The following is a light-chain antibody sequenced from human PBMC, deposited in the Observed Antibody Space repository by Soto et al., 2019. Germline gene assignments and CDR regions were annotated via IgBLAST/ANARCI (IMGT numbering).Light chain of an antibody. J-gene: IGLJ3*02. CDR2: NSD. Sequence: QLVLTQPPSASGTPGQRVTISCSGSNSNIGSNTVNWYQQFPGTAPKLLLYNSDQRPSGVPDRFSGSKSGTSASLAISGLQSEDEADYYCAAWDDSLNGWVFGGGTQLTVL. CDR1: NSNIGSNT. V-gene: IGLV1-44*01. CDR3: AAWDDSLNGWV.